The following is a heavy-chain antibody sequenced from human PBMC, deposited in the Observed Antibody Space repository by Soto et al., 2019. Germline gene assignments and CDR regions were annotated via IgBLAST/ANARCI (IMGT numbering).Heavy chain of an antibody. J-gene: IGHJ4*02. V-gene: IGHV3-53*02. Sequence: VQLVESGGGLIQAGGSLRLSCAVSGFTVSNNFMMWVRQAPGKGLEWVSLIYSGGSISYADSVKGRFTISREGSMNMLYLQMNSLTAEDTAVYYCAGDGNGRRGSAHWGQGTLVTVSS. CDR3: AGDGNGRRGSAH. CDR2: IYSGGSI. D-gene: IGHD3-16*01. CDR1: GFTVSNNF.